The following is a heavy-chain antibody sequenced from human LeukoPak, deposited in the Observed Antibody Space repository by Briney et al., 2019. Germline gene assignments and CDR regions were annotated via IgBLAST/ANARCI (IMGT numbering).Heavy chain of an antibody. J-gene: IGHJ4*02. CDR1: GFIFSNYW. CDR3: AKDMGELRRSYFDY. D-gene: IGHD1-26*01. V-gene: IGHV3-7*03. CDR2: IREDGSEK. Sequence: PGGSLRLSCAASGFIFSNYWMTWVRQAPGKGLEWVANIREDGSEKYYVDSVKGRFTISRDNAKNSLYLQMNSLRPEDTALYYCAKDMGELRRSYFDYWGQGTLVTVSS.